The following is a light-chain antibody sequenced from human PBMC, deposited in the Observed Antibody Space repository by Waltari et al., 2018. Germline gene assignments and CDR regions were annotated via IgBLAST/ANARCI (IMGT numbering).Light chain of an antibody. CDR3: QQTFSSPQNT. CDR1: QSISIY. Sequence: DIQMTQSPYSLSASVGDRVTIPCRASQSISIYLNWYQQKPGKAPKLLIYVASALQSGVPSRFSGSGSGTDFTLTISSLQPGDYATYYCQQTFSSPQNTFGQGTSLEIK. J-gene: IGKJ2*01. CDR2: VAS. V-gene: IGKV1-39*01.